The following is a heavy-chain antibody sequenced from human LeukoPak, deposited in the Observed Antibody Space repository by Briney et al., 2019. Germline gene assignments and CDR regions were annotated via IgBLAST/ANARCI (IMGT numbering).Heavy chain of an antibody. CDR3: ARDPYSGSYGDYYYYYMDV. J-gene: IGHJ6*03. CDR2: ITSSSSYI. D-gene: IGHD1-26*01. CDR1: GFTFSSYA. Sequence: GGSLRLSCAASGFTFSSYAMSWVRQAPGKGLEWVSSITSSSSYIYHADSVKGRFTISRDNAKNSLYLQMNSLRDEDTAVYYCARDPYSGSYGDYYYYYMDVWGKGTTVTISS. V-gene: IGHV3-21*01.